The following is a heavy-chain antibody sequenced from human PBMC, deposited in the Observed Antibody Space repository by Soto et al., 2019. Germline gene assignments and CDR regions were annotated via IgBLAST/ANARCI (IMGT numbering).Heavy chain of an antibody. Sequence: QVQLVESGGGVVQPGGSLRLSCTTSGFTFNTYGMHWVRQAPGKGLEWVAIIWYDGSNKYYADSVKGRFTISRDNSMNTMYLQMNRLRAEDTALYYCARADCTGAYCYSWPFNYGVDVWGQGTTVTVSS. V-gene: IGHV3-33*08. J-gene: IGHJ6*02. CDR3: ARADCTGAYCYSWPFNYGVDV. CDR2: IWYDGSNK. D-gene: IGHD2-15*01. CDR1: GFTFNTYG.